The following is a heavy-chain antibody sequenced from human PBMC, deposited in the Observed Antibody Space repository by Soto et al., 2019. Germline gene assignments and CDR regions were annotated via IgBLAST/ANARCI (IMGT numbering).Heavy chain of an antibody. CDR3: AKGWRDIVVAPAAIAG. D-gene: IGHD2-2*02. V-gene: IGHV3-23*01. Sequence: EVQLLESGGDLVQPGGSLRLSCAASGFTFSSYVMSWVRQAPGKGLEWVSDVSGSGDKTYYTGSVEGRFTISRDNSKYTLYLEMNSLREEDTAVYYCAKGWRDIVVAPAAIAGWGQGTLVTVSS. J-gene: IGHJ4*02. CDR1: GFTFSSYV. CDR2: VSGSGDKT.